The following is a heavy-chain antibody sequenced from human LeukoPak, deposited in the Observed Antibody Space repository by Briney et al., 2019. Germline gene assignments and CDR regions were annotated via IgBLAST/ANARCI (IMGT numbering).Heavy chain of an antibody. CDR3: ARDRGAAMFFDAFDI. Sequence: GGSLRLSCAASGFTFTIFGLNWVRQAPGKGLEWVSYISTSSSTIYYADSVKGRFTISRDNAKNSLYLQMNSLRAEDTAVYYCARDRGAAMFFDAFDIWGQGTMVTVSS. CDR1: GFTFTIFG. D-gene: IGHD2-2*01. CDR2: ISTSSSTI. V-gene: IGHV3-48*01. J-gene: IGHJ3*02.